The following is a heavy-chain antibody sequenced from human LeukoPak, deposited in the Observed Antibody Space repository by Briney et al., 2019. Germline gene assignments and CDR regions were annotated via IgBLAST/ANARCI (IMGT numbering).Heavy chain of an antibody. D-gene: IGHD5-12*01. V-gene: IGHV3-7*01. Sequence: PGGSLRLSCAASGFTFSHYWMTWVRQAPGKGLEWVAQISQDGSEEYYMDSVKARFTISRDNAKNSVFLQMNSLRAEDTAVYYCVRDGGVSGYDLLDYWGQGTLVTVSS. CDR2: ISQDGSEE. CDR1: GFTFSHYW. CDR3: VRDGGVSGYDLLDY. J-gene: IGHJ4*02.